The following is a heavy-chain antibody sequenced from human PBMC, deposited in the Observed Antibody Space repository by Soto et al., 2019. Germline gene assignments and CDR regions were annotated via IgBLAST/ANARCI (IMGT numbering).Heavy chain of an antibody. J-gene: IGHJ4*02. V-gene: IGHV4-30-2*01. Sequence: PSETLSLTCAVSGGSSSSGGYSWSCIRQPPGKGMEWIGYIYHSGSTYYNPSLKSRVTISVDRSKNQFSLKLSSVTAADTAVYYCARVSMVRGVITYDYWGQGTLVTVSS. CDR3: ARVSMVRGVITYDY. CDR2: IYHSGST. CDR1: GGSSSSGGYS. D-gene: IGHD3-10*01.